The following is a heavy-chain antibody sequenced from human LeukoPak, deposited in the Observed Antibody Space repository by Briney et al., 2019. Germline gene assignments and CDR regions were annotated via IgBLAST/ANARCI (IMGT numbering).Heavy chain of an antibody. CDR1: RGSISSYY. Sequence: SETLSLTCTVSRGSISSYYWSWIRQPPGKGLEWIGYIYYSGSTNYNPSLKSRVTISVDPSKNQFSLKLSSVTAADTAVYYCARGYSGSYGRFDYWGPGTLVTVSS. V-gene: IGHV4-59*01. CDR2: IYYSGST. CDR3: ARGYSGSYGRFDY. D-gene: IGHD1-26*01. J-gene: IGHJ4*02.